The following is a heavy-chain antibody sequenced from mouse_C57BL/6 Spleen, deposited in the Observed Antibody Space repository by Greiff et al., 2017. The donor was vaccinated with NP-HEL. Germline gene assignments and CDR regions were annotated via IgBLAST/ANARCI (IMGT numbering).Heavy chain of an antibody. CDR2: IYPGDGDT. V-gene: IGHV1-82*01. CDR1: GYAFSSSW. J-gene: IGHJ2*01. Sequence: QVQLKQSGPELVKPGASVKISCKASGYAFSSSWMNWVKQRPGKGLEWIGRIYPGDGDTNYNGKFKGKATLTADKSSSTAYMQLSSLTSEDSAVYFCASGSNYASYYFDYWGQGTTLTVSS. CDR3: ASGSNYASYYFDY. D-gene: IGHD2-5*01.